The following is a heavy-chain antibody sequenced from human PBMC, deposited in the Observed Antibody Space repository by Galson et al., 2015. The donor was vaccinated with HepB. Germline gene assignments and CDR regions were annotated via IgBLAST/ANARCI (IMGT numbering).Heavy chain of an antibody. J-gene: IGHJ4*02. D-gene: IGHD3-10*01. CDR3: ARLERNSGSFDY. CDR2: IFYRGSS. CDR1: GGSISNGDYY. V-gene: IGHV4-30-4*01. Sequence: TLSLTCSVSGGSISNGDYYWSWIRQSPGEGLEWIGHIFYRGSSYYRSSFEDRLTLSVDTSENHFSLRLNFVTVADTAVYFCARLERNSGSFDYWGRGILVTVSS.